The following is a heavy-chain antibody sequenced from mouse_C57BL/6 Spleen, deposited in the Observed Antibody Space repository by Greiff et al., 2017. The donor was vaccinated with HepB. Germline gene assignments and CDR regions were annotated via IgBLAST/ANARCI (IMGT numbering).Heavy chain of an antibody. CDR1: GYTFTDYE. D-gene: IGHD3-3*01. J-gene: IGHJ2*01. V-gene: IGHV1-15*01. CDR3: TGAGSYYFDY. CDR2: IDPETGGT. Sequence: QVQLQQSGAELVRPGASVTLSCKASGYTFTDYEMHWVKQTPVHGLEWIGAIDPETGGTAYNQKFKGKAILTADKSSSTAYIELRSLTSEDSAVYYCTGAGSYYFDYWGQGTTLSVSS.